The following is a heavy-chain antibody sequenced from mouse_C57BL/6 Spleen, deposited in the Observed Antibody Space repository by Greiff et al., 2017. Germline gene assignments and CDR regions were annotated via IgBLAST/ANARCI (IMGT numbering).Heavy chain of an antibody. CDR2: ISSGSSTI. CDR3: ARQYYYGSSSYFDD. J-gene: IGHJ2*01. D-gene: IGHD1-1*01. Sequence: EVMLVESGGGLVKPGGSLKLSCAASGFTFSDYGMHWVRQAPEKGLEWVAYISSGSSTIYYADTVKGRFTISRDNAKNTLLLQMTIRRSEDTAMSDCARQYYYGSSSYFDDWGKGTTLTVSS. CDR1: GFTFSDYG. V-gene: IGHV5-17*01.